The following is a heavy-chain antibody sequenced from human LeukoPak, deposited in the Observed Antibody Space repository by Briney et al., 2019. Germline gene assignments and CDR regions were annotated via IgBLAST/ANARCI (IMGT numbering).Heavy chain of an antibody. D-gene: IGHD2-15*01. J-gene: IGHJ5*02. CDR3: ARLYGSYPGWFDP. CDR1: GFTFSSYG. Sequence: GGSLRLSCAASGFTFSSYGMHWVRQAPGKGLEWVAVIWYDGSNKYYADSVKGRFTISRDNSKNTLYLQMNSLRAEDTAVYYCARLYGSYPGWFDPWGQGTLVTVSS. CDR2: IWYDGSNK. V-gene: IGHV3-33*01.